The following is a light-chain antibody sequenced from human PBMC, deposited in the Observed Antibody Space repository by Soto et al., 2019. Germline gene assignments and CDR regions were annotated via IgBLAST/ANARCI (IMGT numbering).Light chain of an antibody. V-gene: IGKV3-15*01. Sequence: EIVMSQSPATLSVSPGERATLSCRASQSVSRNLAWYQQKPGQAPRLLIYGASTRATGIPARFSGSGSGTEFTLTISSLQSEDFADYYCQLYNNWPPLTFGGGTKLEIK. J-gene: IGKJ4*01. CDR3: QLYNNWPPLT. CDR2: GAS. CDR1: QSVSRN.